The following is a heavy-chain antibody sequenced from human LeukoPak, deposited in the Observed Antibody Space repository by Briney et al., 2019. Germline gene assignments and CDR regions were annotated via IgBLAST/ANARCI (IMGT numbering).Heavy chain of an antibody. CDR3: AKDRAANLDAFDI. D-gene: IGHD4/OR15-4a*01. CDR2: IRYDGSNK. Sequence: PGGSLRLSCAASGFTFSSYGMHWVRQAPGKGLEWVAFIRYDGSNKYYADSVKGRFTISRDNSKNTLYLQMNSLRAEDTAVYYCAKDRAANLDAFDIWGQGTMVTVSS. CDR1: GFTFSSYG. V-gene: IGHV3-30*02. J-gene: IGHJ3*02.